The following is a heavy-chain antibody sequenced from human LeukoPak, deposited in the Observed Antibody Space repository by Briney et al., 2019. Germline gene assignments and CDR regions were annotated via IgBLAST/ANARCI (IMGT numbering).Heavy chain of an antibody. Sequence: HPGGSLRLSCAASGFTFSSYWMSWVRQAPGKGLEWVANIKQDGSEKYYVDSVKGRFTISRDNDKNSLYLQMNSLRAEDKAVYYCARDAYKDRYFDYWGQGTLVTVSS. CDR1: GFTFSSYW. CDR3: ARDAYKDRYFDY. CDR2: IKQDGSEK. J-gene: IGHJ4*02. D-gene: IGHD5-24*01. V-gene: IGHV3-7*01.